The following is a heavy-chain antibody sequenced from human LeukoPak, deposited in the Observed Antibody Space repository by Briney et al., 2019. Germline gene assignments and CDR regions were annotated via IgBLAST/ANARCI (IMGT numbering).Heavy chain of an antibody. Sequence: GGSLRLSCAASGFTFSDYYMSWIRQAPGKGLEWVSYISSSGSTIYYADSVKGRFTTSRDNAKNSLYLQMNSLRAEDTAVYYCAGVLDAGPLFDIWGQGTMVTVSS. J-gene: IGHJ3*02. CDR3: AGVLDAGPLFDI. CDR1: GFTFSDYY. V-gene: IGHV3-11*01. D-gene: IGHD3-10*01. CDR2: ISSSGSTI.